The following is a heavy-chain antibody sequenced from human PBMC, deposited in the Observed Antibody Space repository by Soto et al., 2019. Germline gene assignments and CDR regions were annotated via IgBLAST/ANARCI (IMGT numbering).Heavy chain of an antibody. D-gene: IGHD6-19*01. Sequence: QVQLVESGGGVVQPGRSLRLSCAASGFTFSSYGMHWVRQAPGKGLEWVAVISYDGSNKYYADSVKGRFTISRDNSKNTLYLQMNSLSAEDTAVYYCAKDKGKSGWPSDYWGQGTLVTVSS. CDR3: AKDKGKSGWPSDY. V-gene: IGHV3-30*18. J-gene: IGHJ4*02. CDR1: GFTFSSYG. CDR2: ISYDGSNK.